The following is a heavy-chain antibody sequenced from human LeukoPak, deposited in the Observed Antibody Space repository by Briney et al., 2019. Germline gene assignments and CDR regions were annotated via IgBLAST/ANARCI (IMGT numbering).Heavy chain of an antibody. V-gene: IGHV1-2*02. J-gene: IGHJ4*02. Sequence: ASVKVSCKASGYTFTCYYMHWVRQAPGQGLEWMGWINPNSGGTNYAQKFQGRVTMTRDTSISTAYMELSRLRSDDTAVYYCARASGIVATISGYWGQGTLVTVSS. CDR2: INPNSGGT. CDR1: GYTFTCYY. CDR3: ARASGIVATISGY. D-gene: IGHD5-12*01.